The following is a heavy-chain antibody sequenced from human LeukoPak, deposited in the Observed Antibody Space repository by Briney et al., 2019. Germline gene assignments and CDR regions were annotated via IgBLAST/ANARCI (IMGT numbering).Heavy chain of an antibody. CDR1: GFTFSAYP. D-gene: IGHD5-12*01. Sequence: GSLRLSCAASGFTFSAYPMSWVRQPPRKGLEWIGEINHSGSTNYNPSLKSRVTISVDTSKNQFSLKLSSVTAADTAVYYCARGPRGYSGYPPFDYWGQGTLVTVSS. V-gene: IGHV4-34*01. CDR3: ARGPRGYSGYPPFDY. CDR2: INHSGST. J-gene: IGHJ4*02.